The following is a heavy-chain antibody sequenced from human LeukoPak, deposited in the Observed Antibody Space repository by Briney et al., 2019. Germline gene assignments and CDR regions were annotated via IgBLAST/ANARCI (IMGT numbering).Heavy chain of an antibody. J-gene: IGHJ4*02. V-gene: IGHV3-48*04. CDR3: ARGRTDGSGTTSSFDF. CDR1: GFTFSSYA. Sequence: GGSLRLSCAASGFTFSSYAMSWVRQAPGKGLEWISYITSGSNVIYYADSVEGRSTISRDNAKNSLYLQMNSLRAEDTAVYYCARGRTDGSGTTSSFDFWGQGTLVTVSS. D-gene: IGHD3-10*01. CDR2: ITSGSNVI.